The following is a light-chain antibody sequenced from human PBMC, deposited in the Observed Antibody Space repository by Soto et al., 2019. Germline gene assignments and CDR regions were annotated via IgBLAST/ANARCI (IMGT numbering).Light chain of an antibody. V-gene: IGKV1-5*01. Sequence: DIQLTQSPSTLSASVGDRVSITCRASQSISTWLAWYQQKPGKAPKLLISDASSLESRVSSRFSGRGSGTQFTLTISSPQPDDFATYYCQQYNSYSRTFGQGTKVDIK. J-gene: IGKJ1*01. CDR3: QQYNSYSRT. CDR2: DAS. CDR1: QSISTW.